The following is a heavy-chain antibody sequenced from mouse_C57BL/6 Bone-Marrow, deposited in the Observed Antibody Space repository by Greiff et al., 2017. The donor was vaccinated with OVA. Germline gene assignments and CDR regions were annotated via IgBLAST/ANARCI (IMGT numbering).Heavy chain of an antibody. J-gene: IGHJ3*01. D-gene: IGHD2-1*01. CDR3: ARSRNGNYGAWFAY. CDR2: IDPSDSET. CDR1: GYTFTSYW. V-gene: IGHV1-52*01. Sequence: QVQLQQPGAELVRPGSSVKLSCKASGYTFTSYWMHWVKQRPIQGLEWIGNIDPSDSETHYNQKFKDKATLTVDKSSSTAYMQLSSLTSEDSAVYYCARSRNGNYGAWFAYWGQGTLVTVSA.